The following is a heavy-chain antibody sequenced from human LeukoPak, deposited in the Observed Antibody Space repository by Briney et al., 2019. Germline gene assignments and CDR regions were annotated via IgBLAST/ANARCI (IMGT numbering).Heavy chain of an antibody. D-gene: IGHD3-10*01. V-gene: IGHV3-30*18. CDR2: ISYDGSNK. Sequence: GGSQRLSCAASGFTISSYGMHWVRQAPGKGLEWVAVISYDGSNKYYADSVKGRFTISRDNSKNTLYLQMNSLRAEDTAVYYCAKDLFYYGSGSYGPFDYWGQGTLVTVSS. CDR3: AKDLFYYGSGSYGPFDY. CDR1: GFTISSYG. J-gene: IGHJ4*02.